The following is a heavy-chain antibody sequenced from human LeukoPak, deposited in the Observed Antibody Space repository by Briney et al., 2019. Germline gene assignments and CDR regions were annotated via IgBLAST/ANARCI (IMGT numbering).Heavy chain of an antibody. J-gene: IGHJ4*02. CDR1: GGSFSGYY. CDR2: INHSGST. D-gene: IGHD4-17*01. CDR3: GRAGTVTTFLVY. Sequence: SETLSLTCAVYGGSFSGYYWSWIPQPPGKGLEWIGEINHSGSTNYNPSRKSHVTISVDTSKNQFSLKLSSVTAADTAVYYCGRAGTVTTFLVYWGQGTLVTVSS. V-gene: IGHV4-34*01.